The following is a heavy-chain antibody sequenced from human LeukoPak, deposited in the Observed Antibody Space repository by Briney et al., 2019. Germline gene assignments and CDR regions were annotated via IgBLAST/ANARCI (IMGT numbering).Heavy chain of an antibody. J-gene: IGHJ6*02. CDR2: INHSGST. Sequence: PSETLSLTCAVYGGSFSGYYWSWIRQPPGKGLEWIGEINHSGSTNYNPSLKSRVTISVDTSKNQFSLKLSSVTAADTAVYYCARARCSGGSCYGSYYYYGMDVWGQGTTVTVSS. CDR3: ARARCSGGSCYGSYYYYGMDV. V-gene: IGHV4-34*01. CDR1: GGSFSGYY. D-gene: IGHD2-15*01.